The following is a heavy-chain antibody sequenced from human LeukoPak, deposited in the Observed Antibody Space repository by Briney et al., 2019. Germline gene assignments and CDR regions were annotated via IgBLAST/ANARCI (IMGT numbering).Heavy chain of an antibody. J-gene: IGHJ5*02. V-gene: IGHV1-3*01. Sequence: ASVKVSCKASGYTFASYTMHWVRQAPGQRLGWMGWINAGNGNTKYSQKFQGRVTITRDTSASTAYMELSSLRSEDTAVYYGARFANIVVVPAAANWFDPWGQGTLVTVSS. CDR1: GYTFASYT. CDR2: INAGNGNT. D-gene: IGHD2-2*01. CDR3: ARFANIVVVPAAANWFDP.